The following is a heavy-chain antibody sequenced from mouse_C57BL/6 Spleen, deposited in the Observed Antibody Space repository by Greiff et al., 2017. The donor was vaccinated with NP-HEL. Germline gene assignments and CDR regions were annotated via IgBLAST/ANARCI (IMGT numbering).Heavy chain of an antibody. CDR1: GFTFSSYA. CDR3: ARGSNHYAMDY. D-gene: IGHD1-1*01. J-gene: IGHJ4*01. CDR2: ISDGGSYT. Sequence: EVKLMESGGGLVKPGGSLKLSCAASGFTFSSYAMSWVRQTPEQRLEWVATISDGGSYTYYPDNVKGRFTISRDNAKNNLYLQMSQLKSEDTAMYYCARGSNHYAMDYGGQGTSVTVYS. V-gene: IGHV5-4*03.